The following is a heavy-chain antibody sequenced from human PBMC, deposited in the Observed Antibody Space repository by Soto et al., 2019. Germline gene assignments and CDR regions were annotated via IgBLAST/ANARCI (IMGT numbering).Heavy chain of an antibody. J-gene: IGHJ4*02. CDR2: IYYSGST. D-gene: IGHD3-3*01. V-gene: IGHV4-39*01. CDR3: ARMTVLRFLEWLPNSTDFDY. CDR1: GGSISSSSYY. Sequence: SETLSLTCTVSGGSISSSSYYWGWIRQPPGKGLEWIGSIYYSGSTYYNPSLKSRVTISVDTSKNQFSLKLSSVTAADTAVYYCARMTVLRFLEWLPNSTDFDYWGQGTLVTVSS.